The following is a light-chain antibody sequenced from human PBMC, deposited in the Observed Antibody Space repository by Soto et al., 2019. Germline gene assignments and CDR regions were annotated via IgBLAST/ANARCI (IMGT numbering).Light chain of an antibody. Sequence: VLTQSPDTLSLSPGERATLSCRASQSVGSSSLGWYQQKPGQAPRLVIFDITNRATGIPDRFSGSGSGTDCTLTITGTQHEAFAVYFCQQYAGPPTTFGQGTRPEIK. CDR3: QQYAGPPTT. J-gene: IGKJ5*01. V-gene: IGKV3-20*01. CDR1: QSVGSSS. CDR2: DIT.